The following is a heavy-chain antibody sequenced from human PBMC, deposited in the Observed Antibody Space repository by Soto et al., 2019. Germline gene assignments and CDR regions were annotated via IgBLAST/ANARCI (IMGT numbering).Heavy chain of an antibody. CDR1: GYTFTSYG. CDR2: ISAYNGNT. CDR3: ARGDSSSWYGYYYYYGMDV. D-gene: IGHD6-13*01. V-gene: IGHV1-18*01. Sequence: QVQLVQSGAEVKKPGASVKVSCKASGYTFTSYGISWVRQAPGQGLEWMGWISAYNGNTNYAQKLQGRVTMTTDTATSTAYMERRSLRSDDTAVYYCARGDSSSWYGYYYYYGMDVWGQGTTVTVSS. J-gene: IGHJ6*02.